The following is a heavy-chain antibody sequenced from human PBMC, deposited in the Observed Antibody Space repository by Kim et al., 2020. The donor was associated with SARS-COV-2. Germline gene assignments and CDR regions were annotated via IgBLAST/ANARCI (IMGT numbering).Heavy chain of an antibody. Sequence: SETLSLTCAVYGGSFSGYYWSWIRQPPGKGLEWIGEINHSGSTNYNPSLKSRVTISVDTSKNQFSLKLSSVTAADTAVYYCARARGYYDFRTHFYYYYMDVWGKGTTVTVSS. V-gene: IGHV4-34*01. CDR2: INHSGST. CDR3: ARARGYYDFRTHFYYYYMDV. CDR1: GGSFSGYY. J-gene: IGHJ6*03. D-gene: IGHD3-3*01.